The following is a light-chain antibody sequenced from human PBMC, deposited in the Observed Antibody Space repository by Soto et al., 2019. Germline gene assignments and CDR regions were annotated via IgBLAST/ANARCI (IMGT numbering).Light chain of an antibody. Sequence: QSALTQPASVSGSPGQAITISCAGTRSDIGASNSVSWYQHLPGRSPTLIIYEATNRPSGVSERFPGSKAGDTASLTISGLQADDESEYFCISYKTDDTFVFGGGTKLTVL. J-gene: IGLJ1*01. CDR3: ISYKTDDTFV. V-gene: IGLV2-14*01. CDR1: RSDIGASNS. CDR2: EAT.